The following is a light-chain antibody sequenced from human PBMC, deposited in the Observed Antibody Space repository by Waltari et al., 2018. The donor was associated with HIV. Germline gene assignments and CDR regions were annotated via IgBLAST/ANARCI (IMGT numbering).Light chain of an antibody. J-gene: IGLJ2*01. Sequence: QSVLTQPPSASGTPGQRVTISCSGSSANIGNNYVYWYQQLPETAPKLLIYRTHPRPSGAPDRCSGSKSGTSASLAVSGLRSEDEGDYYCAAWDDGLSGVVFGGGTKLTVL. CDR2: RTH. CDR3: AAWDDGLSGVV. V-gene: IGLV1-47*01. CDR1: SANIGNNY.